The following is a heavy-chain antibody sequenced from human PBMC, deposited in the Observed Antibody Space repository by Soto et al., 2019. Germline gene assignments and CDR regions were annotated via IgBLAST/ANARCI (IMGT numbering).Heavy chain of an antibody. J-gene: IGHJ3*02. D-gene: IGHD6-19*01. CDR2: INHSGST. Sequence: SETLSLTCAVYGGSFSGYYWSWIRQPPGKGLEWIGEINHSGSTNYNPSLKSRVTISVDTSKNQFSLKLSSVTAADTAVYYCARGSIAVAARDAFDIWGQGTMVTVSS. CDR1: GGSFSGYY. V-gene: IGHV4-34*01. CDR3: ARGSIAVAARDAFDI.